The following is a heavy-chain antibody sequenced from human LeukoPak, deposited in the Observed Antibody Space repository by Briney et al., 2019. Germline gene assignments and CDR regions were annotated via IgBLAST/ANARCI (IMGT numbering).Heavy chain of an antibody. Sequence: GGSLRLSCAASGFTFEDYGMNWVRHVPGKGPEWVCGINWNGGGRRYADSVKGRFSVSRDNAKNSLYLQMNSLRVDDTAFYYCARDAVPSGRSWLDPWGQGTLVTVSS. CDR3: ARDAVPSGRSWLDP. CDR2: INWNGGGR. J-gene: IGHJ5*02. D-gene: IGHD4-17*01. CDR1: GFTFEDYG. V-gene: IGHV3-20*04.